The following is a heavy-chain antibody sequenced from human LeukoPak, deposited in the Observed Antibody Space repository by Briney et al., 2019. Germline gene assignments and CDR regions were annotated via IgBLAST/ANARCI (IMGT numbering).Heavy chain of an antibody. J-gene: IGHJ5*02. V-gene: IGHV3-30*02. CDR3: AKGGSSSHNWFDP. CDR1: GFTFSDYG. Sequence: PGGSLRLSCAASGFTFSDYGMHWVRQAPGKGLEWVAFVRNDGSNEYYPDSVKGRFTISSDNSRNTLYLQTNSLRAEDTAVYYCAKGGSSSHNWFDPWGQGTLVTVSS. D-gene: IGHD6-13*01. CDR2: VRNDGSNE.